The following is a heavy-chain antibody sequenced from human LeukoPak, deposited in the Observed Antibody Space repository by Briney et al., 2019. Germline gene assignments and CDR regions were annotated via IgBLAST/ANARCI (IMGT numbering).Heavy chain of an antibody. CDR3: ARDLRGFYYDYWSGEFWFDP. CDR2: IYTCGST. V-gene: IGHV4-4*07. J-gene: IGHJ5*02. Sequence: PSETLSLTCTVSGGPISSYYWIWIRQPAGKGLVWIGRIYTCGSTNYNPSLKRRVTMSVDTSKDQFSLKLSSVTAADTAVYYCARDLRGFYYDYWSGEFWFDPWGQGTLVTVSS. D-gene: IGHD3-3*01. CDR1: GGPISSYY.